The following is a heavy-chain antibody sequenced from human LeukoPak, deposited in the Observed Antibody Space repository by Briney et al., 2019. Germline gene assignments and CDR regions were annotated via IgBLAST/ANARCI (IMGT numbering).Heavy chain of an antibody. CDR2: VSGSGDNI. V-gene: IGHV3-23*01. D-gene: IGHD6-6*01. J-gene: IGHJ4*02. CDR3: AKDAGPQQLVFFDS. Sequence: GSLRLSCTATGFTFSNFGMAWVRQAPGQGLEWVSTVSGSGDNIHQADSVKGRFTISRDNSRSTVYLQMNSLRAEDTAVYYCAKDAGPQQLVFFDSWGQGTLVIVSS. CDR1: GFTFSNFG.